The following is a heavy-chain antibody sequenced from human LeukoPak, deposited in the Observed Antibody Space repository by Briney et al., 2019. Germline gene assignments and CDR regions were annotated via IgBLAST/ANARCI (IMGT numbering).Heavy chain of an antibody. V-gene: IGHV1-69*05. J-gene: IGHJ3*02. D-gene: IGHD6-13*01. CDR1: GGTFSSYA. CDR2: IIPIFGTA. CDR3: AREGGGSSWQRGAFDI. Sequence: SVKVSCKASGGTFSSYAISWVRQAPGQGLEWMGGIIPIFGTANYAQKFQGRVTITTDESTSTAYMELSSLRSEDTAVYYCAREGGGSSWQRGAFDIWGQGTMVTVSS.